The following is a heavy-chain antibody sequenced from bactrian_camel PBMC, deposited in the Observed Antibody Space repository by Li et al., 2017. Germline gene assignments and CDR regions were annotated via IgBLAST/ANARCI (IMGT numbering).Heavy chain of an antibody. J-gene: IGHJ4*01. Sequence: VQLVESGGGLVQPGGSLRLSCAASGFTFTPYYINWVRQGPGNGLEWVATIDYSDRTTYSDSVKGRFTISRDNAKNTAYLQLNNLKTEDTAMYYCGKGRLNDLGQGTQVTVS. V-gene: IGHV3-2*01. CDR1: GFTFTPYY. CDR2: IDYSDRT. CDR3: GKGRLND.